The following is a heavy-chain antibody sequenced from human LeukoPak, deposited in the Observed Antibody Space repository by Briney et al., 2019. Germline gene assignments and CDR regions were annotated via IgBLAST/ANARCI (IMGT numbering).Heavy chain of an antibody. CDR1: GGSISSYY. D-gene: IGHD1-26*01. CDR2: IYYSGST. Sequence: PSETLSLTCTVSGGSISSYYWSWIRQPPGKGLEWIGYIYYSGSTNYNPSLKSRVTISVDTSKNQFSLKLSSVTAADTAVYYCARDGATDESEYFQHWGQGTLVTVSS. J-gene: IGHJ1*01. V-gene: IGHV4-59*01. CDR3: ARDGATDESEYFQH.